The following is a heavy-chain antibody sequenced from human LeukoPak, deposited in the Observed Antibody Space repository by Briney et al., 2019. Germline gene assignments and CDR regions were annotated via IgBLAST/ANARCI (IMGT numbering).Heavy chain of an antibody. D-gene: IGHD3-22*01. CDR1: GFTFSSYA. CDR3: AKALEKTYYYDSSGYSWFDP. J-gene: IGHJ5*02. Sequence: GGSLRLSCAASGFTFSSYAMHWVRQAPGKGLEWVAVISYDGSNKYYADSVKGRFTISRDNSKNTLYLQMNSLRAEDTAVYYCAKALEKTYYYDSSGYSWFDPWGQGTLVTVSS. CDR2: ISYDGSNK. V-gene: IGHV3-30*04.